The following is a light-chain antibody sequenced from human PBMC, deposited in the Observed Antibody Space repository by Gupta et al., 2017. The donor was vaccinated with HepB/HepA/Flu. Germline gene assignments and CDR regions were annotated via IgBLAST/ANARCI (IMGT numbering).Light chain of an antibody. Sequence: SYELTQPPSVSVSPGQTASITCSGDKLEDKYACWYQQKPGQSPVLVIYQDSKRPSGIPERFSASNSGNTATLTISGTQARDEADYYCQSWDSTTYVVFGGGTKLTVL. CDR1: KLEDKY. V-gene: IGLV3-1*01. CDR3: QSWDSTTYVV. CDR2: QDS. J-gene: IGLJ2*01.